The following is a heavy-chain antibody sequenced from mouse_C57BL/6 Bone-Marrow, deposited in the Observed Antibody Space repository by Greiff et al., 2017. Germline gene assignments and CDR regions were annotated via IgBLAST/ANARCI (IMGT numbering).Heavy chain of an antibody. V-gene: IGHV1-4*01. CDR2: INPSSGYT. CDR1: GYTFTSYT. Sequence: QVQLQQSGAELASPGASVKMSCKASGYTFTSYTMHWVKQRPGQGLEWIGYINPSSGYTKYNQKFKDKATLTADKSSSTAYMQLSSLTSEDSAVYYCARFYYAYDGAMDYWGKGTSVTVSS. J-gene: IGHJ4*01. CDR3: ARFYYAYDGAMDY. D-gene: IGHD2-1*01.